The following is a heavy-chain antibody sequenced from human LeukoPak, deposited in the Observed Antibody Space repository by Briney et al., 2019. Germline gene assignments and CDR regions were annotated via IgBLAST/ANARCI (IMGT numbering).Heavy chain of an antibody. CDR2: ISTTSSSSYI. CDR3: ARVMAGYSHMDV. D-gene: IGHD3-10*01. J-gene: IGHJ6*03. CDR1: GFTFSRYA. Sequence: GGSLRLSCTAYGFTFSRYAMNWVRQAPGKGLEWVSSISTTSSSSYIHYADSMKGRFTISRDNAKSSLYLQMNSLRAEDTAVYYCARVMAGYSHMDVWGKGTTVTVSS. V-gene: IGHV3-21*01.